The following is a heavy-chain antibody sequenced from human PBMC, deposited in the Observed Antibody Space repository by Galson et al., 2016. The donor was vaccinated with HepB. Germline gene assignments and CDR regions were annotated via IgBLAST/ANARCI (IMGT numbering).Heavy chain of an antibody. V-gene: IGHV4-38-2*02. CDR3: AGGDWNYGFDY. CDR2: IYHSGNT. D-gene: IGHD1-7*01. J-gene: IGHJ4*02. Sequence: QVRLQESGPGLVRPSQTLSLTCTVSGYSISSGYYWGWIRQPPGKGLEWIGSIYHSGNTYYNPSLKSRVTISVGRSKNQFSLRLSLLTAADTAVYYCAGGDWNYGFDYWGQGTLVTVSS. CDR1: GYSISSGYY.